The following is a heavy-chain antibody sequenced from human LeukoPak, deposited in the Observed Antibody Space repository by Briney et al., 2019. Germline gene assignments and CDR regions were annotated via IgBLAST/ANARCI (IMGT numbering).Heavy chain of an antibody. CDR3: ARGVSDYYDSSGYFDY. J-gene: IGHJ4*02. CDR1: GGTFSSYA. Sequence: ASVKVSCKASGGTFSSYAISWVRQAPGQGLEWMGGIIPIFGTANYAQKFQGRVTITADESTSTAYMELSSLRSEDTAVYYCARGVSDYYDSSGYFDYWGQGTLVTVSS. CDR2: IIPIFGTA. V-gene: IGHV1-69*13. D-gene: IGHD3-22*01.